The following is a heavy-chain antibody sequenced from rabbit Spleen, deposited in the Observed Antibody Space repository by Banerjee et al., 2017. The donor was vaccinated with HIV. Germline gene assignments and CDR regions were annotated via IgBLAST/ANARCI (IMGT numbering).Heavy chain of an antibody. J-gene: IGHJ6*01. D-gene: IGHD7-1*01. V-gene: IGHV1S40*01. CDR3: ARDTGTSFSTYGMDL. CDR1: GVSFTISSY. CDR2: IDAGDSGFT. Sequence: SLEESGGDLVKPGASLTLTCTASGVSFTISSYMCWVRQAPGKGLEWIACIDAGDSGFTYFANWAKGRFTVSKTSSTTVTLQMTNLTAADTATYFCARDTGTSFSTYGMDLWGPGTLVTVS.